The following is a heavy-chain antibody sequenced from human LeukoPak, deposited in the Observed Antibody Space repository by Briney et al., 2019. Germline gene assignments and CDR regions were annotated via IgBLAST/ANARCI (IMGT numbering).Heavy chain of an antibody. D-gene: IGHD2-15*01. V-gene: IGHV4-39*07. CDR3: ARDSRYCSGGNCHLRFDY. CDR2: IDYSGST. CDR1: GDSISSSYYY. Sequence: SETLSLTCTVSGDSISSSYYYWGWIRQPPGKGLEWIGSIDYSGSTYHNPSLKSRITISVDTSKNQFSLKLSSVTAADTAVYYCARDSRYCSGGNCHLRFDYWGQGILVTVSS. J-gene: IGHJ4*02.